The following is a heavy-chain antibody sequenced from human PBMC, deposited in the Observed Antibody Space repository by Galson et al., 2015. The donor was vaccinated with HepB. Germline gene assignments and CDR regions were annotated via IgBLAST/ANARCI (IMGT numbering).Heavy chain of an antibody. Sequence: SVKVSCKASGYRFSAYYIYWVRQAPGQGLEWMGWIIPNSGGTKYAQKFQGRVTMTRDTSSSTAYMQLSGLTSDDTAVYYWARDHVVAGPDYNYFGMDVWGQGTAVIVS. CDR1: GYRFSAYY. J-gene: IGHJ6*02. V-gene: IGHV1-2*02. CDR2: IIPNSGGT. D-gene: IGHD2-21*01. CDR3: ARDHVVAGPDYNYFGMDV.